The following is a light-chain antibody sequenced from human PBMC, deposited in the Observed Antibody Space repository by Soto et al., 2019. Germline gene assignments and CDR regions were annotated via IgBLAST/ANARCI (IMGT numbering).Light chain of an antibody. J-gene: IGKJ2*01. CDR3: QQYNSYSPMYT. CDR1: QSISSW. CDR2: DAS. V-gene: IGKV1-5*01. Sequence: DIQMTQSPSTLSASVGDRVTITCRASQSISSWLAWYQQKPGKAPKLLIYDASSFESGVPSRFSGSGSGTEFTLTISSLQPDDFATYYCQQYNSYSPMYTFGQGTKLEIK.